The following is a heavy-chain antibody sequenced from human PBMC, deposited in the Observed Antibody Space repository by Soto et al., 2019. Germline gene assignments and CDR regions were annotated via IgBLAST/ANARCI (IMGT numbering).Heavy chain of an antibody. CDR2: INVGNGFK. CDR1: GYTFTNYA. J-gene: IGHJ4*02. D-gene: IGHD6-19*01. CDR3: VRGSSGWSPFDH. Sequence: ASVKVSCKASGYTFTNYAMHWVRQAPGQRLDWMGWINVGNGFKKYSQKFQGRVTITRDTSASTAYMELSSLRSDDTALYYCVRGSSGWSPFDHWGQGTRVTVSS. V-gene: IGHV1-3*01.